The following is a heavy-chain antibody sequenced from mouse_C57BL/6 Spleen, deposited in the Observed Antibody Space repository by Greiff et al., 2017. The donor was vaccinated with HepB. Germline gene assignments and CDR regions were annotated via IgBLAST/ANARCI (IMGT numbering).Heavy chain of an antibody. V-gene: IGHV1-4*01. CDR3: AREEDYDETWFAY. D-gene: IGHD2-4*01. CDR2: INPSSGYT. Sequence: VQLQQSGAELARPGASVKMSCKASGYTFTSYTMHWVKQRPGQGLEWIGYINPSSGYTKYNQKFKDKATLTADKSSSTAYMQLGSLTSEDCAVYYCAREEDYDETWFAYWGQGTLVTVAA. J-gene: IGHJ3*01. CDR1: GYTFTSYT.